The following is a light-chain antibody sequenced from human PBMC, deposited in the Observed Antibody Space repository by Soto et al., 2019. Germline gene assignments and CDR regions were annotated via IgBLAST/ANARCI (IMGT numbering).Light chain of an antibody. CDR3: AAWDDHRNVDV. J-gene: IGLJ1*01. V-gene: IGLV1-44*01. CDR2: SNN. CDR1: YSNIGSRP. Sequence: QLVLTQPPSASGTPGQRVTISCSGSYSNIGSRPVNWYHQFPGTAPKLLTYSNNQRPSGGPDRSSGSKTRTSTSLPISGLPSEDEDDYYCAAWDDHRNVDVFGTGTKLTVL.